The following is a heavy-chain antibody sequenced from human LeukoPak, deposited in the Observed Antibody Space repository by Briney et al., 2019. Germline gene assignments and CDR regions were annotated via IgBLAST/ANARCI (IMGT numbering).Heavy chain of an antibody. CDR3: ARGYWSCGTCHSDY. D-gene: IGHD2-15*01. CDR2: IYDTGST. CDR1: GGSIISYY. V-gene: IGHV4-59*01. Sequence: SETLSLTCTVSGGSIISYYWSWIRQPPGGGLEWIGYIYDTGSTKIKDSLKGRVAISVDTSKNRFSLKLSSVTAADTAVYYCARGYWSCGTCHSDYWGQGTLVTVSS. J-gene: IGHJ4*02.